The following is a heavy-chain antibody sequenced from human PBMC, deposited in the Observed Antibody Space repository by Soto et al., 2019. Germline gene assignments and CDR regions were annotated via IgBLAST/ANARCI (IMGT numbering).Heavy chain of an antibody. Sequence: ESGGGLVQPGGSLRLSCAASGFTFSSYDMHWVRQATGKGLEWVSAIGTAGDTYYPGSVKGRFTISRENAKNSLYLQMNSLRAGDTAVYYCASGPLMTTVTGGGWAYFDLWGRGTLVTVSS. CDR1: GFTFSSYD. J-gene: IGHJ2*01. D-gene: IGHD4-17*01. V-gene: IGHV3-13*01. CDR3: ASGPLMTTVTGGGWAYFDL. CDR2: IGTAGDT.